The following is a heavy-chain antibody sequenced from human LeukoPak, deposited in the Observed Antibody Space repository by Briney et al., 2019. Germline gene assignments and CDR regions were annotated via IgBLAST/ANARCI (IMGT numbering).Heavy chain of an antibody. V-gene: IGHV3-7*01. Sequence: PGGPLRLSCAASGITFSSYWMAWVRQATGKGREWVANIKQDGSEKYYVESVKGRLTISRDNAKNSLYLQMNRLRAEDTAVYYCARDLSWTAMDYWGQGIQVTVSS. CDR2: IKQDGSEK. CDR1: GITFSSYW. D-gene: IGHD5-18*01. J-gene: IGHJ4*02. CDR3: ARDLSWTAMDY.